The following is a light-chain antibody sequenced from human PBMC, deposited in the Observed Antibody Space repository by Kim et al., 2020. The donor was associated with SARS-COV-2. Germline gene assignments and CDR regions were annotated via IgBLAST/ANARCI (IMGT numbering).Light chain of an antibody. V-gene: IGLV3-21*01. CDR2: YDS. CDR3: QVWESSSDHRV. CDR1: NIGRKR. J-gene: IGLJ3*02. Sequence: APRKTERITCGGNNIGRKRVHWDQQKPGQAPVLVIYYDSDRPSGIPERFSGSNSGNTATLTISRVEAGDEADDYCQVWESSSDHRVFGGGTKLTVL.